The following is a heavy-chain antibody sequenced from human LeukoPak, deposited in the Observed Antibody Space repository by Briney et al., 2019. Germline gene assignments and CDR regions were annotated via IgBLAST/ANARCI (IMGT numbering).Heavy chain of an antibody. CDR2: INSDDGST. D-gene: IGHD4-23*01. CDR1: GYSLSTYK. V-gene: IGHV1-46*01. CDR3: ATAKFGGNSYFDY. J-gene: IGHJ4*02. Sequence: ASVKVSCKASGYSLSTYKMHWVRQAPGQGLEWMGIINSDDGSTYYAQKFQGRVTMTGDTSMSTVYMELSSLRSEDTALYYCATAKFGGNSYFDYWGQGTLVTVSS.